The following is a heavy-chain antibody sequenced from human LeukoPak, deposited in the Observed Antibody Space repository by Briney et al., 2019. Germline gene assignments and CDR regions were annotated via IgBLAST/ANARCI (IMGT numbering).Heavy chain of an antibody. D-gene: IGHD5-12*01. Sequence: SQTLSLTCSVSGGSISSSAYYWTWIRQHAGKGLEWIGYISYSGGTNYNPSLKSRVTISRGTSKNHFSLKLTSVTAADTAVYYCAREPYSGYDLFFDSWGQGTLVTVSS. V-gene: IGHV4-31*03. CDR2: ISYSGGT. CDR1: GGSISSSAYY. J-gene: IGHJ4*02. CDR3: AREPYSGYDLFFDS.